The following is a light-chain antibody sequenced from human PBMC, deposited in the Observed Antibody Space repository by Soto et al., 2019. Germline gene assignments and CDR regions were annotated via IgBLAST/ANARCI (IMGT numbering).Light chain of an antibody. CDR3: QSYASSLSVV. J-gene: IGLJ2*01. CDR1: SSNIGAGYD. V-gene: IGLV1-40*01. Sequence: QDVVTQPPSVSGAPGQRVTISCTGSSSNIGAGYDVHWYQQLPGTAPKLLIYGNSNRPSGVPDRFSGSKSGTSASLAITGLQAEDEADYYCQSYASSLSVVFGGGTKLTVL. CDR2: GNS.